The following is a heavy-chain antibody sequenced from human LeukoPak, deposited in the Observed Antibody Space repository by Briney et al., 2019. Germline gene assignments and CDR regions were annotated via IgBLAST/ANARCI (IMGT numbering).Heavy chain of an antibody. CDR2: INTDGSNT. J-gene: IGHJ4*02. CDR3: ARDGGYNRFDY. Sequence: PGGSLRLSCAASGFTFTSSWMHWVRQAPGKGLVWVSRINTDGSNTIYADSVKGRFTTSRDNAKNTLYLQMNSLRAEDTAVYYCARDGGYNRFDYWGQGTLVTVSS. D-gene: IGHD5-24*01. CDR1: GFTFTSSW. V-gene: IGHV3-74*01.